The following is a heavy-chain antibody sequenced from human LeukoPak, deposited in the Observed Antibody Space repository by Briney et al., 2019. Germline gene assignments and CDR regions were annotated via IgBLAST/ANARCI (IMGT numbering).Heavy chain of an antibody. J-gene: IGHJ5*02. Sequence: ASVKVSCKSSGYTFTGYYLHWVRQAPGQGLEWMGWINPDSGVTNYTQKFQGRVTMTRDTSIDTAYMELNSLTSDDTAVYYCARDFKPLGYCSGDCFPTCFDPWGQGTLVTVAS. CDR3: ARDFKPLGYCSGDCFPTCFDP. D-gene: IGHD2-21*01. CDR2: INPDSGVT. CDR1: GYTFTGYY. V-gene: IGHV1-2*02.